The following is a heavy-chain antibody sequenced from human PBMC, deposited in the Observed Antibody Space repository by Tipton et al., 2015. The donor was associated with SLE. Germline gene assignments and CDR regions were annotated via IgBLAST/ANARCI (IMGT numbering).Heavy chain of an antibody. J-gene: IGHJ5*01. CDR3: ARVVGYCHGIFCYAFFDS. D-gene: IGHD2-2*01. V-gene: IGHV4-39*07. CDR2: FYYSGHT. CDR1: GDSISSSSYY. Sequence: TLSLTCTVSGDSISSSSYYWGWIRQPPGKGLEWIGTFYYSGHTYFNPSLKSRVTISVDTSKNQFSLRLSSVTAAETAIYYCARVVGYCHGIFCYAFFDSWGRETLFTVSS.